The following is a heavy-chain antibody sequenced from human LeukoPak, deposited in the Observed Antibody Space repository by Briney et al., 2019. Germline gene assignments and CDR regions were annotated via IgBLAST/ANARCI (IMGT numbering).Heavy chain of an antibody. Sequence: PGGSLRLSCAASGFTFSSYSMNWVRQAPGKGLEWVSSISSSSSYIYYADSVKGRFTISRDNAKNSLYLQMNSLSAEDTAVYYCARAYDSSGYYYPYYFDYWGQGTLVTVSS. CDR1: GFTFSSYS. D-gene: IGHD3-22*01. J-gene: IGHJ4*02. CDR3: ARAYDSSGYYYPYYFDY. CDR2: ISSSSSYI. V-gene: IGHV3-21*01.